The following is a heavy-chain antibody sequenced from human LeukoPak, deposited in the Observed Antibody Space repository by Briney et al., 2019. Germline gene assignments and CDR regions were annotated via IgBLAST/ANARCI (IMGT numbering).Heavy chain of an antibody. J-gene: IGHJ3*02. Sequence: GSLRLSCAASGFTFSNYAMTWVRQAPGKGLEWVSVIYSGDSTYYADSVKGRFTISRDNSKNTLYLQMNSLRAEDTAVYYCARARAPSEETYYYDSSGPGGAFDIWGQGTMVTVSS. CDR3: ARARAPSEETYYYDSSGPGGAFDI. D-gene: IGHD3-22*01. V-gene: IGHV3-53*01. CDR1: GFTFSNYA. CDR2: IYSGDST.